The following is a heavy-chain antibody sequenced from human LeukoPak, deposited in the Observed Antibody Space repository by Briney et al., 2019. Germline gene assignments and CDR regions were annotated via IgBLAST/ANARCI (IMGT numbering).Heavy chain of an antibody. CDR2: VYYSGTP. J-gene: IGHJ4*02. D-gene: IGHD3-22*01. CDR3: ARDSSGFGSLPGY. Sequence: PSETLSLTCTVSGSSISSSNSYWGWIRQPPGKGLEWIGSVYYSGTPYYNPSLKGRVTISLDTSKNQFSLKLSSVTAADTAVYYCARDSSGFGSLPGYWGQGTLVTVSS. CDR1: GSSISSSNSY. V-gene: IGHV4-39*07.